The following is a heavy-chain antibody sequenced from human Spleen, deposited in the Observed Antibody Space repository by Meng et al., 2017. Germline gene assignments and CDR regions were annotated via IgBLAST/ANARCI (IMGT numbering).Heavy chain of an antibody. J-gene: IGHJ4*02. V-gene: IGHV2-5*02. CDR3: AYRLSRFGELFDY. CDR2: IDWDEDK. D-gene: IGHD3-10*01. Sequence: ETGPYLVNPRHTITLPCHFSGFSRSTRGVGGGGIRHPPGKPLDWLALIDWDEDKRYSPALKSSLTITKATAKTQVVLTMTNMDPVDTATYYCAYRLSRFGELFDYWSQGTLVTVSS. CDR1: GFSRSTRGVG.